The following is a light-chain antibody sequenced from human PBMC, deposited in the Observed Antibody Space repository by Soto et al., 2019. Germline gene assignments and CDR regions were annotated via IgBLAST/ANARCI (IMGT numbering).Light chain of an antibody. J-gene: IGKJ2*01. CDR1: RGLIYTDGNTY. V-gene: IGKV2-30*01. CDR2: KVS. Sequence: DVVMTQSPLSLPVTLGQPASISCRASRGLIYTDGNTYLNWFHQRPGQSPRRLFAKVSNRDSGVPDRLSGSGSGTDFTLKISRVEAEYVGLYYCMQGTHWPYSFGQGTELEIK. CDR3: MQGTHWPYS.